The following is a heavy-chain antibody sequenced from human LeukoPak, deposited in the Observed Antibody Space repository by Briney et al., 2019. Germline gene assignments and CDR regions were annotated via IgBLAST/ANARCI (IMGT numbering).Heavy chain of an antibody. CDR2: IYYSGST. D-gene: IGHD1-26*01. Sequence: SETLSLTCTVSGGSISSYYRSWIRQPPGKGLEWIGYIYYSGSTNYNPSLKSRVTISVDTSKNQFSLKLSSVTAADTAVYYCASSGSSQGAPNFDYWGQGTLVTVSS. V-gene: IGHV4-59*12. CDR3: ASSGSSQGAPNFDY. CDR1: GGSISSYY. J-gene: IGHJ4*02.